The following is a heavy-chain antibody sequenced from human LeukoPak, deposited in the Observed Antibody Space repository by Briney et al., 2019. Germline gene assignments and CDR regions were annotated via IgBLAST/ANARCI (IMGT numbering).Heavy chain of an antibody. V-gene: IGHV3-53*01. CDR3: ARVLYPPYFSPYSYGSGSYYFDY. CDR1: GFTVSSNY. D-gene: IGHD3-10*01. Sequence: GGSLRLSCTASGFTVSSNYMGWVRQAPGKGLEWGSVIYSGGSTYYADSVTGRLTISRDNSKNTMYLKMNSLRAEHTAVYYCARVLYPPYFSPYSYGSGSYYFDYWGQGTLVTVSS. J-gene: IGHJ4*02. CDR2: IYSGGST.